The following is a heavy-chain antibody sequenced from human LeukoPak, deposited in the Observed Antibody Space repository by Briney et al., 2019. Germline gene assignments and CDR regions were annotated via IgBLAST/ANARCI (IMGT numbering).Heavy chain of an antibody. CDR3: AREGGGGIDIEPSFDY. V-gene: IGHV1-46*01. Sequence: WASVKVSCKASGYTFTRYFIHWVRQAPGRGLEWVGTINPSGGSTGYAQKFRGRVTMTRDTSTSTVYMELSSLRSEDTAVYYCAREGGGGIDIEPSFDYWGQGTLVTVSS. D-gene: IGHD2-15*01. CDR1: GYTFTRYF. J-gene: IGHJ4*02. CDR2: INPSGGST.